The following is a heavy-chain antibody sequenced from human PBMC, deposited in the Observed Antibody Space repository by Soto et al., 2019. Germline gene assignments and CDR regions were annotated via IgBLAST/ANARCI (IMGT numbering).Heavy chain of an antibody. V-gene: IGHV4-59*01. CDR1: GGSISRYY. J-gene: IGHJ6*02. CDR2: MYNTGST. Sequence: QVQLQELGPGLVKPSETLSLTCTVSGGSISRYYWSWIRQPPGKGLEWIGYMYNTGSTVYNPSFTSRVSISVDASKTQFSLKLNSVTAADTAVYYCARDLWGYCGTDCYPLDVWGQGTTVTVSS. CDR3: ARDLWGYCGTDCYPLDV. D-gene: IGHD2-21*02.